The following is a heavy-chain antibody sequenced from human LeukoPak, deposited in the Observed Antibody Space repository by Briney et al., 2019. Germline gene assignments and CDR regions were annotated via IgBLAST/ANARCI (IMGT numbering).Heavy chain of an antibody. CDR2: IYHSGST. J-gene: IGHJ4*02. D-gene: IGHD5-24*01. CDR3: ARCRDGYNVGDY. V-gene: IGHV4-38-2*01. Sequence: SETLSLTCAVSGYAISSGYYWGWIRQPPGKGLEWIGSIYHSGSTYYNPSLKSRVTISVDTSKNQFSLKLSSVTAADTAVYYCARCRDGYNVGDYWGQGTLVTVSS. CDR1: GYAISSGYY.